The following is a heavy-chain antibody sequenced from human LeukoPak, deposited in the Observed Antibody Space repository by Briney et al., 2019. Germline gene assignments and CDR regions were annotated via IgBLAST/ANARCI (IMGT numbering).Heavy chain of an antibody. D-gene: IGHD3-16*02. CDR3: ARGRSDYVWGSYPRPLDY. J-gene: IGHJ4*02. V-gene: IGHV4-34*01. CDR1: GGSFSGYY. CDR2: INHSGST. Sequence: SETLSLTCAVYGGSFSGYYWSWIRQPPGKGLEWIGEINHSGSTNYNPSLKSRVTISVDTSKNQFSLKLSSVTAADTAVYYCARGRSDYVWGSYPRPLDYWGQGTLVTVSS.